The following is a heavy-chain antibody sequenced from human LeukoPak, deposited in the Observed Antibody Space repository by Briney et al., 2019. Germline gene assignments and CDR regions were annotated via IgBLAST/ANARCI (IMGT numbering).Heavy chain of an antibody. D-gene: IGHD3-10*01. J-gene: IGHJ3*02. V-gene: IGHV3-21*01. CDR3: ARGRSITLLRGVAMSDGFGI. CDR1: GFTFTSYG. Sequence: PGGSLRLSCTASGFTFTSYGMNWVRQAPGKGLEWVSFIDTSGSYIYYGDSLKGRVTISRDNAKNSLYLQMNGLRAEDTAVYYCARGRSITLLRGVAMSDGFGIWGQGAMVTVSS. CDR2: IDTSGSYI.